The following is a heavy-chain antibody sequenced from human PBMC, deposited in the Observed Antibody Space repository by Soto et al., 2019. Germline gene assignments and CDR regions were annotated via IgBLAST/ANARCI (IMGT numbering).Heavy chain of an antibody. CDR1: GFTFSSYS. CDR3: ARELVYCSGGSCYSAPDY. V-gene: IGHV3-48*02. J-gene: IGHJ4*02. Sequence: EVQLVESGGGLVQPGGSLRLSCAASGFTFSSYSMNWVRQAPGKGLVWVSYISSSSSTIYYADSVKGRFTISRDNAKNSLYLQMNSLRDEDTAVYYCARELVYCSGGSCYSAPDYWGQGTLVTVSS. CDR2: ISSSSSTI. D-gene: IGHD2-15*01.